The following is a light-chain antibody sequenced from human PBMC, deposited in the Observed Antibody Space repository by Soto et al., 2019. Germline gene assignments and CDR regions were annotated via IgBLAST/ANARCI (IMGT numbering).Light chain of an antibody. CDR2: GAS. J-gene: IGKJ5*01. CDR1: QSVSSN. V-gene: IGKV3-20*01. CDR3: QQYGSSPIT. Sequence: ETVMTQSPGTLSVSPGERAALSCRASQSVSSNLAWYQQKPGQAPRLLIYGASSRATGIPDRFSGSGSGTDFTLTISRLEPEDFAVYYCQQYGSSPITFGQGTRLEIK.